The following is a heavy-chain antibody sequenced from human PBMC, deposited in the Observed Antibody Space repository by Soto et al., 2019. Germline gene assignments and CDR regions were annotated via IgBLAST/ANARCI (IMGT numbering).Heavy chain of an antibody. D-gene: IGHD2-2*02. CDR2: IYPGDSNT. CDR1: GYSFTSYW. Sequence: GESLKISCRGSGYSFTSYWIGWVRQMPGKGLEWMGIIYPGDSNTRYSPSFQGQVTISADKSISSAYLQWSSLKASDTAMYYCARQGYSSTTACYTVDYWGQGTLVTVSS. CDR3: ARQGYSSTTACYTVDY. V-gene: IGHV5-51*01. J-gene: IGHJ4*02.